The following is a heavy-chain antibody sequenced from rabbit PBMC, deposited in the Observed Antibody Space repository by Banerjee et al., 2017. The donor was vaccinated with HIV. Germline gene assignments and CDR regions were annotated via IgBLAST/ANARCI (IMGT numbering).Heavy chain of an antibody. Sequence: QEQLVESGGGLVQPGGSLKVSCKASGFIFSSYGMSWVRQAPGKGLEWIACIYTGSSGGTHYASWAKGRFTISKTSSTTVTLQMTSLTAADTATYFCARWYGSGVDSFGLWGPGTLVTVS. J-gene: IGHJ6*01. CDR2: IYTGSSGGT. CDR3: ARWYGSGVDSFGL. CDR1: GFIFSSYG. V-gene: IGHV1S45*01. D-gene: IGHD5-1*01.